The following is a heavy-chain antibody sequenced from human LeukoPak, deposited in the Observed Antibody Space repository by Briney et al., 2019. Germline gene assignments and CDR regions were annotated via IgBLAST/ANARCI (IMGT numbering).Heavy chain of an antibody. CDR3: ARTVVVAPNILDY. D-gene: IGHD2-15*01. V-gene: IGHV4-39*01. CDR2: IYYSGST. CDR1: GGSISTNTYY. Sequence: SETLSLTCTVSGGSISTNTYYWGWIRQPPGKGLEWIGSIYYSGSTYYNPSLKSRVTISVDMSKNQFSLKLSSVTAADTAVYYCARTVVVAPNILDYWGQGTLVTVSS. J-gene: IGHJ4*02.